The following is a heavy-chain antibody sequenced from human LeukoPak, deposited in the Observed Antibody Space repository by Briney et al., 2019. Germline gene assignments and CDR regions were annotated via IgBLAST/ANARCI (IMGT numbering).Heavy chain of an antibody. CDR3: ATDLEKGAVASLDY. D-gene: IGHD6-19*01. J-gene: IGHJ4*02. CDR2: FDPEDGET. V-gene: IGHV1-24*01. Sequence: GASVKVSCKVSGYTLTELSMHWVRQAPGKGLEWMGGFDPEDGETIYAQKFQGRVTMTEDTSTDTAYMELSSLRSEDTAVYYCATDLEKGAVASLDYWGQGTLVTVSS. CDR1: GYTLTELS.